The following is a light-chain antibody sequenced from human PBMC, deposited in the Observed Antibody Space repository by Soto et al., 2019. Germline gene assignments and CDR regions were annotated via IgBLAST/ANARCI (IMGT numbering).Light chain of an antibody. V-gene: IGKV3-15*01. CDR2: GAS. Sequence: EIVMTQSPATLSVSPGERATLSCRASQSVAGNLAWYPQNPGQAPRLLIYGASTRATGIPTRFSGGGSGTEFTLTISSLQSEDFAIYYCQQYNKWPLTFGGGTKVEIK. CDR1: QSVAGN. J-gene: IGKJ4*01. CDR3: QQYNKWPLT.